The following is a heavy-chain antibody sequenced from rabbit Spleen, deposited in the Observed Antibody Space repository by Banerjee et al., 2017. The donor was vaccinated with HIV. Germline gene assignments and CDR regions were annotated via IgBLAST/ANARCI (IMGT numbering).Heavy chain of an antibody. J-gene: IGHJ4*01. CDR1: GFSFTSNYY. Sequence: QEQLEESGGDLVKPEGSLTLTCTASGFSFTSNYYMCWVRQAPGKGLEWIACIYAAGSGSTYYASWAKGRFTISKASSTTVTLQMTSLTAADTATYFCARGSATMTMVITGYYLTLWGQGTLVTVS. CDR3: ARGSATMTMVITGYYLTL. CDR2: IYAAGSGST. V-gene: IGHV1S45*01. D-gene: IGHD2-1*01.